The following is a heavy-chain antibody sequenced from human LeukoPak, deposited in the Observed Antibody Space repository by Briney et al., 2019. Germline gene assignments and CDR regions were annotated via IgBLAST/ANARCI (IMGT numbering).Heavy chain of an antibody. CDR2: INQDGSQK. D-gene: IGHD3/OR15-3a*01. J-gene: IGHJ4*02. Sequence: PGGSLRLSCVASGITFSNSWMHWIRQAPGKGLEWVGNINQDGSQKYYVDSVKGRFTISRDTAKNSVDLEMNSLRAEDTAVYFCARDRGFTSYDFWGQGILDTVSS. CDR3: ARDRGFTSYDF. CDR1: GITFSNSW. V-gene: IGHV3-7*01.